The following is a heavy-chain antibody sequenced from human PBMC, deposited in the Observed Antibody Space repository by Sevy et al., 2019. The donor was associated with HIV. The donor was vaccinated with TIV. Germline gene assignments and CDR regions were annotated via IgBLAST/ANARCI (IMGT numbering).Heavy chain of an antibody. D-gene: IGHD1-1*01. J-gene: IGHJ4*02. Sequence: GGSLRLSCTGSGFTFGDYAMSWVRQAPGKGLEWVAFLKHKAYGGTLDYAASVKGRFSISRDDPKSIAHLQMNDLKTEDTAIYYCMRWKGAQSIFDYWGQGALVTVSS. CDR2: LKHKAYGGTL. CDR3: MRWKGAQSIFDY. CDR1: GFTFGDYA. V-gene: IGHV3-49*04.